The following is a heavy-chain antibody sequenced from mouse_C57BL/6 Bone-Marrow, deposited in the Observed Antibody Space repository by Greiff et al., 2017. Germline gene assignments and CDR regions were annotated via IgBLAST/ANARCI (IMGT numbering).Heavy chain of an antibody. Sequence: EVQLVESGGGLVQPGGSLKLSCAASGFTFSDYYMYWVRQTPEKRLEWVAYISNGGGSTYYPDTVKGRFTISRDNAKNTLYLQMSRLKSEDTAMYYCARHRLGRWYFDYWGQGTTLTVSS. CDR1: GFTFSDYY. V-gene: IGHV5-12*01. D-gene: IGHD4-1*01. CDR3: ARHRLGRWYFDY. J-gene: IGHJ2*01. CDR2: ISNGGGST.